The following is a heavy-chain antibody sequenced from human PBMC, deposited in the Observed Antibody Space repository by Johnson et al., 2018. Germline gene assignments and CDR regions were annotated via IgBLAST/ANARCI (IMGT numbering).Heavy chain of an antibody. CDR3: SRDLPADILAGYRSAFDI. J-gene: IGHJ3*02. CDR1: GGSISSYY. CDR2: IYYSGST. V-gene: IGHV4-59*01. Sequence: QVQLQESGPGLVKPSETLSLTCTVSGGSISSYYWSWIRQPPGKGLEWIGYIYYSGSTNYNPSLKSRGTISVDTSKSQFSRKLSSVTAADTAVYSWSRDLPADILAGYRSAFDIWGPGTMVTVSS. D-gene: IGHD3-9*01.